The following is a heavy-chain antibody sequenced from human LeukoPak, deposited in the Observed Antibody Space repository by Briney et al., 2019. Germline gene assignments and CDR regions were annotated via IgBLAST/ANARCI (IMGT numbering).Heavy chain of an antibody. CDR3: AKEDSGWFYFDY. CDR2: ISDSGGST. D-gene: IGHD6-19*01. Sequence: PGGSLRLSCAASGFTFSTYEMNWVRQAPGKGLEWVSRISDSGGSTIYADSVKGRFTISRDNSKNTLYLQMNSLGAEDTAVYYCAKEDSGWFYFDYWGQETLVTVSS. CDR1: GFTFSTYE. V-gene: IGHV3-23*01. J-gene: IGHJ4*02.